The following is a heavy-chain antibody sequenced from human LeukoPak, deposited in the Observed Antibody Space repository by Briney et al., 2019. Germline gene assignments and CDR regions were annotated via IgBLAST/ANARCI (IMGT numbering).Heavy chain of an antibody. CDR2: IYTSGST. CDR3: ARGLHSSSWFDY. CDR1: GGSISSYY. Sequence: SETLSLTCTVSGGSISSYYWSWIRQPAGKGLEWIGRIYTSGSTNYNPSLKSRVTISVDTSKNQFSLKLSSVTAADTAVYYCARGLHSSSWFDYWGQGTLVTVSS. D-gene: IGHD6-13*01. J-gene: IGHJ4*02. V-gene: IGHV4-4*07.